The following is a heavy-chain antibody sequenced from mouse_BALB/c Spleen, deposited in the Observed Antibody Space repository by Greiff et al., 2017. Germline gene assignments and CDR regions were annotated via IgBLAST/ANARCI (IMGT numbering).Heavy chain of an antibody. CDR1: GFSFTGYF. Sequence: VQLQQSGPELVKPGASVKISCKASGFSFTGYFMNWVMQSHGKSLEWIGRINPYNGDTFYNQKFKGKATLTVDKSSSTAHMELRSLASEDSAVYCGARGVLWGAMDYWGQGTSVTVSS. D-gene: IGHD1-1*02. J-gene: IGHJ4*01. CDR2: INPYNGDT. V-gene: IGHV1-20*02. CDR3: ARGVLWGAMDY.